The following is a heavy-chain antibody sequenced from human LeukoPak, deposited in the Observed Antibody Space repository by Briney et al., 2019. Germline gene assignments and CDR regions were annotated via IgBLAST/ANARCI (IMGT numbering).Heavy chain of an antibody. J-gene: IGHJ6*03. D-gene: IGHD3-10*01. CDR3: ARDQILVRGFNYYYYMDV. CDR1: GFTFSSYW. V-gene: IGHV3-7*01. CDR2: IKQDRSEK. Sequence: GGSLRLSCAASGFTFSSYWMSWVRQAPGKGLEWVANIKQDRSEKYYVDSVKGRFTISRDNAKNSLYLQMNSLRAEDTAVYYCARDQILVRGFNYYYYMDVWGKGTTVTVSS.